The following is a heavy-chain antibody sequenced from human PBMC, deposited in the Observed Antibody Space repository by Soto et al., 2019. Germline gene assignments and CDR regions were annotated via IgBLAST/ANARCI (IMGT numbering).Heavy chain of an antibody. CDR2: FDPEDGET. CDR1: GYSLSELS. V-gene: IGHV1-24*01. Sequence: ASVKVSCKVCGYSLSELSMHWVGQAPGKGLEWMGGFDPEDGETIYAQKFQGRVTMTEDTSTDTAYMELSSLRSEDTAVYYCATYSNGWYGIFDYWGQGTLVTVSS. J-gene: IGHJ4*02. D-gene: IGHD6-19*01. CDR3: ATYSNGWYGIFDY.